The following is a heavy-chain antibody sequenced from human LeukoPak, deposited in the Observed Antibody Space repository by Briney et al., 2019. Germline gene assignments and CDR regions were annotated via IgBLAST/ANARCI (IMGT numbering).Heavy chain of an antibody. D-gene: IGHD2-8*02. V-gene: IGHV3-48*02. J-gene: IGHJ4*02. CDR1: GFTFSSYS. Sequence: GGSLRLSCAASGFTFSSYSINWVRQAPGRGLVWVAYISGGGSTIYYADSVRGRFTISRDSARNSVYLQMNSLRDEDTAVYYCARDETGVGSGGIDFWGQGTLVTVSS. CDR3: ARDETGVGSGGIDF. CDR2: ISGGGSTI.